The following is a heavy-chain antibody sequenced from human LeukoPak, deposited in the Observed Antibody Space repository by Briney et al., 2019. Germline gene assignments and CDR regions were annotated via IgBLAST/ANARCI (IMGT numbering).Heavy chain of an antibody. CDR1: GGSISSYY. J-gene: IGHJ5*02. D-gene: IGHD7-27*01. CDR2: IYYSGST. V-gene: IGHV4-59*12. CDR3: ARDRDGEIFDP. Sequence: SETLSLTCTVSGGSISSYYWSWIRQPPGKGLEWIGYIYYSGSTNYNPSLKSRVTISVDTSKNQFSLKLSSVTAADTAVYYCARDRDGEIFDPWGQGTLVIVSS.